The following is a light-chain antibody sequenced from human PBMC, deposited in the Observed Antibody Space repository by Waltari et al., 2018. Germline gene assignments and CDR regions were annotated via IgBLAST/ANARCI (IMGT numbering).Light chain of an antibody. CDR2: WAS. CDR1: QSVLYSPNNKNY. V-gene: IGKV4-1*01. CDR3: QQYYDFPWT. J-gene: IGKJ1*01. Sequence: DIVMTQSPDSLDVSLGERATINCKSSQSVLYSPNNKNYLAWSQQKPGQPPKLLIYWASTRESGVPDRFSGSGSGTDFTLTISSLQAEDVAVYYCQQYYDFPWTFGQGTKVEIK.